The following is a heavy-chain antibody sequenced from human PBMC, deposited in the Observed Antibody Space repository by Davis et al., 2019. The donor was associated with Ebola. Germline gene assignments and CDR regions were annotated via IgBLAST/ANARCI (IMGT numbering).Heavy chain of an antibody. J-gene: IGHJ4*02. CDR1: GFTFSSYA. Sequence: PGGSLRLSCAASGFTFSSYAMSWVRQAPGKGLEWVSAISGSGGSTYYADSVKGRFTISRDNSKNTAYLQMNSLKTEDTAVYYCTRHIGTLRPFDYWGQGTLVTVSS. CDR3: TRHIGTLRPFDY. CDR2: ISGSGGST. D-gene: IGHD1-7*01. V-gene: IGHV3-23*01.